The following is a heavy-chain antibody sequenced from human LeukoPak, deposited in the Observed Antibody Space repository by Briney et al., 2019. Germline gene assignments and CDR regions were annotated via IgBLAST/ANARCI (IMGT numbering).Heavy chain of an antibody. CDR3: ARLISQQLWFFDY. CDR2: IYYSGST. CDR1: GASVSSGYYY. D-gene: IGHD5-18*01. Sequence: PSETLSLTCTVSGASVSSGYYYWSWIRQPPGKGLEWIGYIYYSGSTNYNPSLKSRVTISVDTSKNQFSLKLSSVTAADTAVYYCARLISQQLWFFDYWGQGTLVTVSS. V-gene: IGHV4-61*01. J-gene: IGHJ4*02.